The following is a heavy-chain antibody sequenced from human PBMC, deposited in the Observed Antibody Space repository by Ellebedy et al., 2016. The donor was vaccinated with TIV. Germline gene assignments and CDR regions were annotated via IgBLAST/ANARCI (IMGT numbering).Heavy chain of an antibody. J-gene: IGHJ6*01. CDR1: GGTFSNYA. V-gene: IGHV1-69*04. D-gene: IGHD2-2*01. CDR2: ITPVLDAV. Sequence: AASVTVSCKASGGTFSNYAISWIRQAPGQGLEWMGRITPVLDAVYSAQPFQGRVTFTADKSTNTVYMELGSLGSEDTALYFCARLAPVSSQHYYYFYGLDVWGQGTTVTVSS. CDR3: ARLAPVSSQHYYYFYGLDV.